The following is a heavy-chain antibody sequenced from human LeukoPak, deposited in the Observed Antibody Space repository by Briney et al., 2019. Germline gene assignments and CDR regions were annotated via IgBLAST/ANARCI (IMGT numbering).Heavy chain of an antibody. J-gene: IGHJ3*02. CDR2: IYYSGST. V-gene: IGHV4-30-4*01. CDR1: GGSISSVDYY. CDR3: ARLGIDYDILTGYIPDAFDI. D-gene: IGHD3-9*01. Sequence: SETLSLTCTVPGGSISSVDYYWSWIRQPPRKGLEWIGYIYYSGSTYYDPSLKSRVMISVDASKNQFSLKLSSVTAADTAVYYCARLGIDYDILTGYIPDAFDIWGQGTMVTVSS.